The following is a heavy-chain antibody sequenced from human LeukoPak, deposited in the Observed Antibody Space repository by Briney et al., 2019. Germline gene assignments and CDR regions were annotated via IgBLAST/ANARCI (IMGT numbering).Heavy chain of an antibody. J-gene: IGHJ4*02. Sequence: SETLSLTCTVSGGSISSYYWSWIRQPPGKGLEWIGYIYYSGSTNYNPSLKSRVTISVDTSKNQFSLKLTSVTAADTAVYYCAATYYYDSSGYYYDYWGQGTLVTVSS. V-gene: IGHV4-59*08. CDR3: AATYYYDSSGYYYDY. D-gene: IGHD3-22*01. CDR2: IYYSGST. CDR1: GGSISSYY.